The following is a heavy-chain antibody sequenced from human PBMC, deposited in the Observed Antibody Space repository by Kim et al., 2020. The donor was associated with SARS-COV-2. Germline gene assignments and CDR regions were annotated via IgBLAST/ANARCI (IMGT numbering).Heavy chain of an antibody. J-gene: IGHJ4*02. D-gene: IGHD3-22*01. V-gene: IGHV7-4-1*02. CDR2: INTDTGNP. CDR3: ARGSSATFHYDSSGFSLDY. CDR1: GYSFSYYG. Sequence: ASVKVSCKASGYSFSYYGLNWVRQAPGRGLEWMGWINTDTGNPTYAQGFRGRFVFSFNTSVTTAYLQINSLEAEDTAVYYCARGSSATFHYDSSGFSLDYWGQGSLVTVSS.